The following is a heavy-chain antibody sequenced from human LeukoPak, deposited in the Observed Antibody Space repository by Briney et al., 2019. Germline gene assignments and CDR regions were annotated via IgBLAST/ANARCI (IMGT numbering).Heavy chain of an antibody. D-gene: IGHD3-10*01. CDR1: GGSFSGYY. V-gene: IGHV4-34*01. Sequence: SETLSLTCAVYGGSFSGYYWSWIRQPPGKGLEWIGEINHSGSTNYNPSLKSRVTISVDTSKNQFSLKLSSVTAADTAVYYCARHGYYGSGSYPFDYWGQGTLVTVSS. CDR3: ARHGYYGSGSYPFDY. J-gene: IGHJ4*02. CDR2: INHSGST.